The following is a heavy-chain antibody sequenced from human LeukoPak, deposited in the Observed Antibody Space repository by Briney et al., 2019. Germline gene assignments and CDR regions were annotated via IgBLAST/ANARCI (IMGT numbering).Heavy chain of an antibody. CDR1: GFTFSNYA. CDR3: ARDYPSFDY. Sequence: GGSLRLSCSASGFTFSNYAMHWVRQAPRKGLEYVSAISRNGGSTYYADSVKGRFTISRDNSKNTLYLQMNSLRAEDTAVYHCARDYPSFDYWGQGTLVTVSS. V-gene: IGHV3-64*04. J-gene: IGHJ4*02. CDR2: ISRNGGST.